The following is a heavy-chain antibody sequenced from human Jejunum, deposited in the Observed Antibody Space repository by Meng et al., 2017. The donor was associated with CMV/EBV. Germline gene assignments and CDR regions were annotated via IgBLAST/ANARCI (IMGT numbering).Heavy chain of an antibody. J-gene: IGHJ6*02. CDR1: FNYYV. CDR2: ITGSGTPI. CDR3: ARDRYSSSTDHYYGMDV. V-gene: IGHV3-48*03. D-gene: IGHD6-6*01. Sequence: FNYYVMNEVRQAPGKGLEWVSYITGSGTPIYYADSVKGRFTISRDDTKNSLYLQMNSLRAEDTAVYYCARDRYSSSTDHYYGMDVWGQGTTVTVSS.